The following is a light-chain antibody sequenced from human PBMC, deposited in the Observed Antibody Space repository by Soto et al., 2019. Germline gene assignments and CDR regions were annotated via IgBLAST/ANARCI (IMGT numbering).Light chain of an antibody. J-gene: IGLJ2*01. V-gene: IGLV2-11*01. CDR1: SSDVGGYNY. Sequence: QSALTQPRSVSGSPGQSVTISCTGTSSDVGGYNYVSWYQHHPGKAPKLMIYDVSKRPSGVPDRFSGSKSGNTASLTISGLQAEDEADYHCFSYAGSSTLGVFGGVTQLTVL. CDR3: FSYAGSSTLGV. CDR2: DVS.